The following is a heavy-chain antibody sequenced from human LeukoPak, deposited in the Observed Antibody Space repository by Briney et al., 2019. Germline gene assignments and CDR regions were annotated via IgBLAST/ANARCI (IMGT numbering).Heavy chain of an antibody. CDR2: ISGSGSGGST. CDR1: GFTFSSYA. CDR3: ARRAGAYSHPYDY. V-gene: IGHV3-23*01. D-gene: IGHD4/OR15-4a*01. Sequence: GGSLRLSCAASGFTFSSYAMSWVRQAPGKGLEWVSAISGSGSGGSTHYSDSVKGRFTISRDNSKNTLYLQMNSLRAEDTAVYYCARRAGAYSHPYDYWGQGTLVTVSS. J-gene: IGHJ4*02.